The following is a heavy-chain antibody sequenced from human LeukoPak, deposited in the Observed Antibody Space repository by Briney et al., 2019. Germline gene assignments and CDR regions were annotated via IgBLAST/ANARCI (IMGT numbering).Heavy chain of an antibody. CDR1: GYTFTSYY. Sequence: ASVKVSCKASGYTFTSYYIHWVRQAPGQGLEWMGIISPSVGTTTYAQKLEDRVTMTRDTSTTTVYMELSRLRSDDTAVYYCAREVDCGGDCYFYGMDVWGQGTTVTVSS. V-gene: IGHV1-46*04. CDR3: AREVDCGGDCYFYGMDV. CDR2: ISPSVGTT. D-gene: IGHD2-21*01. J-gene: IGHJ6*02.